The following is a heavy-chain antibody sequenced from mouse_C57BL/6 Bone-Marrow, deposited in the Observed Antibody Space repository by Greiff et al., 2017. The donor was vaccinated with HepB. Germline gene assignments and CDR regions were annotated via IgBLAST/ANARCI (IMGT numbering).Heavy chain of an antibody. CDR1: GYTFTSYG. D-gene: IGHD2-4*01. J-gene: IGHJ3*01. V-gene: IGHV1-81*01. CDR2: IYPRSGNT. CDR3: ARWGLRAWFAY. Sequence: VKLQQSGAELARPGASVKLSCKASGYTFTSYGISWVKQRTGQGLEWIGEIYPRSGNTYYNEKFKGKATLTADKSSSTAYMELRSLTSEDSAVYFCARWGLRAWFAYWGQGTLVTVSA.